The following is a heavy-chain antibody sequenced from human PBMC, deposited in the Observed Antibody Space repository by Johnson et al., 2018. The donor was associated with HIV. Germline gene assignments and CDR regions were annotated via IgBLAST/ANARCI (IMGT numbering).Heavy chain of an antibody. Sequence: QVQLVESGGGVVQPGRSLRLSCAASGFTFSSYAMHWVRQAPGKGLEWVAVISYDGSNKSYADSVKGRFTTSRDNSKNTLYMQMNILRSEAAAVYYCAKDRYIKGASTGFDIWGQGTMVTVSS. CDR1: GFTFSSYA. D-gene: IGHD2-8*02. CDR3: AKDRYIKGASTGFDI. J-gene: IGHJ3*02. CDR2: ISYDGSNK. V-gene: IGHV3-30*04.